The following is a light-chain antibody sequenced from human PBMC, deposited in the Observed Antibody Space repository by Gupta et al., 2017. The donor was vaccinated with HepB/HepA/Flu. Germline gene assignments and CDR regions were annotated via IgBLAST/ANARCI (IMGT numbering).Light chain of an antibody. CDR3: QQYNSYSKT. CDR1: QSISSL. V-gene: IGKV1-5*03. Sequence: DINMTQSHCTLSASVGDRVTIPCRVSQSISSLLALYLQKPGKAPKILIYKASSIESGVPSRFSGSGSGTEFTLTISSLQPDDFATYYCQQYNSYSKTFGQGTKVEIK. J-gene: IGKJ1*01. CDR2: KAS.